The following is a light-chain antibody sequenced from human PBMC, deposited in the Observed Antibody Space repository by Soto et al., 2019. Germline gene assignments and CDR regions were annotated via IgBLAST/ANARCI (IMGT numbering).Light chain of an antibody. CDR2: GAS. CDR3: QQYNNWSAT. J-gene: IGKJ1*01. Sequence: EIVMTQSPATLSVSPGERATLSCRASQSVSGSLAWYQQKPGQAPRLLIYGASTRATGIPARFSGSGSGTEFTLTISSLQSEDFAVYCCQQYNNWSATFGQGTKVDIK. V-gene: IGKV3-15*01. CDR1: QSVSGS.